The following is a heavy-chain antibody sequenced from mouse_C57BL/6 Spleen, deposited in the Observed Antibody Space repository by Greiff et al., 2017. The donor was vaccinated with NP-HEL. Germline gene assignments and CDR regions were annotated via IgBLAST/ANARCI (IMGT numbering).Heavy chain of an antibody. CDR2: IWSDGST. CDR3: VGQSHGRTAMDY. V-gene: IGHV2-6-1*01. J-gene: IGHJ4*01. D-gene: IGHD3-3*01. CDR1: GFSLTSYG. Sequence: QVQLKQSGPGLVAPSQSLSITCTVSGFSLTSYGVHWVRQPPGKGLEWLVVIWSDGSTTYNSALKSRLSISKDNSKSQVFLKMNRRQTDDTAMYYCVGQSHGRTAMDYWGKGTSVNVSS.